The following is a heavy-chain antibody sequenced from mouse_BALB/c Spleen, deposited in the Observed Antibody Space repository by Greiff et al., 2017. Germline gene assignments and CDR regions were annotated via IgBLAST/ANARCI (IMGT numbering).Heavy chain of an antibody. D-gene: IGHD2-4*01. CDR1: GFAFSSYD. CDR3: ARSTMITTDYFDY. CDR2: ISSGGGST. V-gene: IGHV5-12-1*01. J-gene: IGHJ2*01. Sequence: EVQGVESGGGLVKPGGSLKLSCAASGFAFSSYDMSWVRQTPEKRLEWVAYISSGGGSTYYPDTVKGRFTISRDNAKNTLYLQMSSLKSEDTAMYYCARSTMITTDYFDYWGQGTTLTVSS.